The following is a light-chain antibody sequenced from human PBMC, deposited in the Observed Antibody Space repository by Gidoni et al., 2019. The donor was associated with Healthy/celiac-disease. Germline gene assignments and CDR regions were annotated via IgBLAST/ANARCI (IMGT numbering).Light chain of an antibody. CDR1: HGINSY. V-gene: IGKV1-8*01. CDR3: QQYYSYPPFT. CDR2: AAS. J-gene: IGKJ3*01. Sequence: AIRMNQSPFSLSASTGDRVTITCRASHGINSYLAWYQQKPGKAPKLLIYAASTLQSGVPSRFSGSGSWTDFTLTISCLQSEDFATYYCQQYYSYPPFTFGPGTKVDIK.